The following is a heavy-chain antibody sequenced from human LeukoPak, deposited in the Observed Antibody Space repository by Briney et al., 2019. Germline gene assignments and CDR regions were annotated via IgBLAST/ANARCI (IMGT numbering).Heavy chain of an antibody. J-gene: IGHJ4*02. V-gene: IGHV3-23*01. CDR3: AKSSGTPTYYFNY. CDR2: MSADGGGT. CDR1: GFTFSRYA. D-gene: IGHD3-22*01. Sequence: GGSLRLSCAASGFTFSRYAMSWVRQAPGKGLEWVSAMSADGGGTYIADSVKGRCTISRDNSKSTLYLQMNSLRAEDTAIYYCAKSSGTPTYYFNYWGQGILVTVSS.